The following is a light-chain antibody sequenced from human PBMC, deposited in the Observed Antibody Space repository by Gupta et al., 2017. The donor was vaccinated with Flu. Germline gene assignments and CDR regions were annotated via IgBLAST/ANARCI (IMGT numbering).Light chain of an antibody. CDR3: QQTYNIPPWT. J-gene: IGKJ1*01. CDR2: NAS. CDR1: QSINTY. V-gene: IGKV1-39*01. Sequence: DTQMTQSPSSLSASVGDRVTITCRASQSINTYLNWYQQKPGKAPNLLIHNASSLQAGVPSRFSGSGSGTDYTRSINSLQPDDFVTYYCQQTYNIPPWTFGQGTKVEFK.